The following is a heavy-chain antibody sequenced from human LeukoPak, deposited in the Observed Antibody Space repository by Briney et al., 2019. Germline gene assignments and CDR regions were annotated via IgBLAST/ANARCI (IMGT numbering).Heavy chain of an antibody. CDR3: ARESYYDSSGYSHDAFDI. J-gene: IGHJ3*02. D-gene: IGHD3-22*01. V-gene: IGHV4-39*07. Sequence: SETLSLTCTVSGGSISSSSYYWAWIRQPPGKGLEWIGSIYYSGNTYYKSSLKSRVTIAVDTSKNQFSLKLNPVTAADTAVYYCARESYYDSSGYSHDAFDIWAKGQWSPSLQ. CDR1: GGSISSSSYY. CDR2: IYYSGNT.